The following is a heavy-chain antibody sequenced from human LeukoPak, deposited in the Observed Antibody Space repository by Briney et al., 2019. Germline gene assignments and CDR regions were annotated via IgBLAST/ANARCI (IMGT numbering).Heavy chain of an antibody. CDR1: GFSLTHDA. CDR3: AKGRDDYYDSSDY. J-gene: IGHJ4*02. CDR2: ISYDGSNK. V-gene: IGHV3-30*18. D-gene: IGHD3-22*01. Sequence: GGSLRLSCAASGFSLTHDAIHWVRQAPGKGLEWVAVISYDGSNKYYADSVKGRFTISRDNSKNTLYLQMNSLRAEDTAVYYCAKGRDDYYDSSDYWGQGTLVTVSS.